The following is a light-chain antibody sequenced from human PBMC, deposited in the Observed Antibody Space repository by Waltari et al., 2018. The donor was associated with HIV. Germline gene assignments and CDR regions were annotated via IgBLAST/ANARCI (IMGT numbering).Light chain of an antibody. V-gene: IGLV1-40*01. CDR3: QSYDSSLSGVI. J-gene: IGLJ2*01. CDR1: RSNIGASYD. Sequence: QSVLTQPPSVSGAPGQRVTISCTGSRSNIGASYDVHWYQHLPGTAPKLLIYNSNNRPSGVPDRFAGSKSDTSASLAITGLQAEDEADYYCQSYDSSLSGVIFGGGTKLTVL. CDR2: NSN.